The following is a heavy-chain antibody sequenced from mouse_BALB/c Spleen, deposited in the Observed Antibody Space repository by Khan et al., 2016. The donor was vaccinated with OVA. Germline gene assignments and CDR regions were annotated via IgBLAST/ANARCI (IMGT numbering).Heavy chain of an antibody. D-gene: IGHD1-1*02. CDR1: GFSLSSYG. Sequence: QVQLKESGPGLVAPSQSLSITCTISGFSLSSYGIPWVRQPPGKGLEWLVVIWSDGSTTYNSTLKSRLSITNDNSKSQVYIKMNRLRTDDTAMYYSARQPNYQYDAIDYWGQGTLVTVSS. CDR2: IWSDGST. CDR3: ARQPNYQYDAIDY. V-gene: IGHV2-6-1*01. J-gene: IGHJ4*01.